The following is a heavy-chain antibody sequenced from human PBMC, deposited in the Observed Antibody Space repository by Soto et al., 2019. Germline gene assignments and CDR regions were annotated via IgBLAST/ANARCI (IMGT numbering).Heavy chain of an antibody. CDR3: ASVPIWCGSSSCYTEGFDS. Sequence: EVQLLDSGGGWVQPVGSLRLSCVASGFVFSDYAMSWVRQAPGKGLEWVSAISAGGSDTYYADSVKGRFTVSRVNSESTLYLQMNTLRAEDTAIYYCASVPIWCGSSSCYTEGFDSWGQGTLVTVSS. CDR1: GFVFSDYA. V-gene: IGHV3-23*01. D-gene: IGHD2-2*01. CDR2: ISAGGSDT. J-gene: IGHJ4*02.